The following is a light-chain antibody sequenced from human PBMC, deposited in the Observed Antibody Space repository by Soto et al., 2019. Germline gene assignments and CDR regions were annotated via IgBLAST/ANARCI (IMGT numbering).Light chain of an antibody. CDR1: QNIASHS. CDR3: QVYRDSPEWT. Sequence: IVLTQSPGTLSLSPGERATLSCRASQNIASHSLAWYQQTPGQAPRLLIYGTSSRATGIPDRFSGSGSGTDFTLTINRLEPEDFSVYYCQVYRDSPEWTCGQGTKVEI. V-gene: IGKV3-20*01. J-gene: IGKJ1*01. CDR2: GTS.